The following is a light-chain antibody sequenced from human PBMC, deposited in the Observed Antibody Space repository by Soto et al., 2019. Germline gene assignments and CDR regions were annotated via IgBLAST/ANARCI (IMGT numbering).Light chain of an antibody. V-gene: IGLV1-44*01. Sequence: QSVLTQPPSASGTPGQRVTISCSGSSSNIGSNTVNWYQQFPGTAPKLLIYTNNQRPSGVPDRFSGSKSGTSASLAISGLQSEEEADYYRAVWDDSLSGHYVFGTGTKVTVL. CDR2: TNN. CDR1: SSNIGSNT. J-gene: IGLJ1*01. CDR3: AVWDDSLSGHYV.